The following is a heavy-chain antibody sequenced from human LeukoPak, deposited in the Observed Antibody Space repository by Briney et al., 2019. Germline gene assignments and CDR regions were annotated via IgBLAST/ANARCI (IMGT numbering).Heavy chain of an antibody. CDR1: GYTFTSYD. J-gene: IGHJ6*03. V-gene: IGHV1-8*03. CDR2: MNPNRGNT. Sequence: ASVKVSCKASGYTFTSYDINWVRQATGQGLEWMGWMNPNRGNTGYAQKFQGRVTITRNTSISTAYMELSSLRSEDTAVYYCARGRPCDFWSGYVPLDYYYYYMDVWGKGTTVTVSS. CDR3: ARGRPCDFWSGYVPLDYYYYYMDV. D-gene: IGHD3-3*01.